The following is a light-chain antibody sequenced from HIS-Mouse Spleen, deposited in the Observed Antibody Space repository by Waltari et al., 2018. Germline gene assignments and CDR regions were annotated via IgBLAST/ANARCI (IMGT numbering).Light chain of an antibody. CDR3: YSTDSSGNHRV. CDR2: EDS. J-gene: IGLJ2*01. Sequence: SYELTQPPSVSVSPGQTARIPCSVASLPKKYAYWYQQKSGQAPGLVIYEDSKRPSGIPERFSGSSSGTMATLTISGAQVEDEADYYCYSTDSSGNHRVFGGGTKLTVL. V-gene: IGLV3-10*01. CDR1: SLPKKY.